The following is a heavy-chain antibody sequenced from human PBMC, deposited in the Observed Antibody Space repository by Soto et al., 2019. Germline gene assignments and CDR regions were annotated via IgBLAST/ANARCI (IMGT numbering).Heavy chain of an antibody. D-gene: IGHD6-13*01. CDR1: GGSISSSNW. CDR2: IYHSGST. V-gene: IGHV4-4*02. J-gene: IGHJ6*02. Sequence: SDTLSLTCAVSGGSISSSNWWSRVRQPPGKGLEWIGEIYHSGSTNYNPSLKSRVTISVDKSKNQFSLKLSSVTAADTAVYYCARAGEMQQLGDYYYYGMDVWGQGTTVT. CDR3: ARAGEMQQLGDYYYYGMDV.